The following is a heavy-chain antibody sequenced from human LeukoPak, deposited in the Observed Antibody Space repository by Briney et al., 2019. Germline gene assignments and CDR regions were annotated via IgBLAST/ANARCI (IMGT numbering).Heavy chain of an antibody. D-gene: IGHD2-2*01. CDR1: GGSISSGGYY. CDR3: ARDYCTTTSCSYSDY. Sequence: PSETLSLTCTVSGGSISSGGYYWRWIRQPPGKGLEWIGYIYQSGTTYYNPSLRSRVTISVDRYKNQFSLNLSFVTAADTAVYYCARDYCTTTSCSYSDYWGQGTLVTVSS. J-gene: IGHJ4*02. CDR2: IYQSGTT. V-gene: IGHV4-30-2*01.